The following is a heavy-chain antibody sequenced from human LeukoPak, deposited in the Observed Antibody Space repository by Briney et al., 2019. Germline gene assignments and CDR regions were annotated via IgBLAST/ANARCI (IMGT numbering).Heavy chain of an antibody. D-gene: IGHD3-10*01. CDR1: GYTFTSYY. V-gene: IGHV1-46*01. CDR3: AREKSMVRGVIMYYYYYYGMDV. CDR2: INPSGGST. J-gene: IGHJ6*02. Sequence: ASVKVSCKASGYTFTSYYMHWVRQAPGQGLEWMGIINPSGGSTSYAQKFQGRVTMTRDTSTSTVYMELSSLRSEDTAVYYCAREKSMVRGVIMYYYYYYGMDVWGQGTTVTVSS.